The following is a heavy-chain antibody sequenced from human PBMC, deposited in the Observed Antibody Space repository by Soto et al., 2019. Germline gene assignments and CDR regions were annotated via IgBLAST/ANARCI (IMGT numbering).Heavy chain of an antibody. CDR3: GRVGITIFGVVIIQRWFEP. V-gene: IGHV1-69*06. CDR2: IIPIFGTA. D-gene: IGHD3-3*01. Sequence: QVQLVQSGAEVKKPGSSVKVSCKASGGTFSSYAISWVRQAPGQGREWMGGIIPIFGTANYAQKFQGRVTITADKATSTAYMELSSLRSEDTAVYYCGRVGITIFGVVIIQRWFEPWGQGTLVTVSS. J-gene: IGHJ5*02. CDR1: GGTFSSYA.